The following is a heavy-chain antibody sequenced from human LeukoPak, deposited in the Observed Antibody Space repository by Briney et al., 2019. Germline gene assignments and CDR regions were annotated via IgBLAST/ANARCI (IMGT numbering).Heavy chain of an antibody. D-gene: IGHD3-3*01. J-gene: IGHJ3*02. CDR2: IYYSGST. V-gene: IGHV4-59*08. Sequence: SSETLSLTCTVSGGSISSYYWSWIRQPPGKGLEWIGYIYYSGSTNYDPSLKSRVTISVDTSKNQFSLKLSSVTAADTAVYYCARHIHDFWSGYYSIDAFDIWGQGTMVTVSS. CDR3: ARHIHDFWSGYYSIDAFDI. CDR1: GGSISSYY.